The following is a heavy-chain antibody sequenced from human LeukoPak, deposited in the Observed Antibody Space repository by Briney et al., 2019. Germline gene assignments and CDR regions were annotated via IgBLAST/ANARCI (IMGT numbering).Heavy chain of an antibody. CDR3: ARAGRATSDAFDI. J-gene: IGHJ3*02. CDR2: ISSSSSTI. V-gene: IGHV3-48*01. CDR1: GFTFSSYS. D-gene: IGHD5-12*01. Sequence: GGSLRLSYAASGFTFSSYSMNWVRQAPGKGLEWVSYISSSSSTIYYADSVKGRFTISRDNAKNSLYLQMNSLRAEDTAVYYCARAGRATSDAFDIWGQGTMVTVSS.